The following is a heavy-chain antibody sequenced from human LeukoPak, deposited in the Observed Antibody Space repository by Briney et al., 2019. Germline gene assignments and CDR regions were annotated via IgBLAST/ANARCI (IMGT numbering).Heavy chain of an antibody. Sequence: SETLSLTCTVSGGSISSYYWSWIRQPPGKGLEWIGYIYYSGSTNYNPSLESRVTISVDTSKNQFSLKLSSVTAADTAVYYCARHPTYYYGSALDYWGQGTLVTVSS. CDR1: GGSISSYY. D-gene: IGHD3-10*01. J-gene: IGHJ4*02. V-gene: IGHV4-59*08. CDR3: ARHPTYYYGSALDY. CDR2: IYYSGST.